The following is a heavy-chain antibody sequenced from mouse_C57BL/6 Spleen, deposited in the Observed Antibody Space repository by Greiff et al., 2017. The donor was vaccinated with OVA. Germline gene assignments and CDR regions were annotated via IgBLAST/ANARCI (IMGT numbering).Heavy chain of an antibody. J-gene: IGHJ2*01. CDR1: GYTFTSYW. CDR3: ARRGSTGY. Sequence: QVQLQQSGAELAKPGASVKLSCKASGYTFTSYWMHWVKQRPGQGLEWIGYINPSSGYTKYNQKFKDKATLTADTSSSTAYMQLSSLTYEASAVYYCARRGSTGYWGQGTTLTVSS. V-gene: IGHV1-7*01. CDR2: INPSSGYT.